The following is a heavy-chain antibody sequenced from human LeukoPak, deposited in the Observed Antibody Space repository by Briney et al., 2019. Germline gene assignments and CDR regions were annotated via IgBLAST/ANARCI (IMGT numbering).Heavy chain of an antibody. CDR3: ARVYGYPSTWIDY. CDR1: GYTFSKFW. V-gene: IGHV5-51*01. D-gene: IGHD5/OR15-5a*01. Sequence: GESLRIPCKASGYTFSKFWISWVRQRPGKGLEWMGNIYPDDSDTTYSPPFQGQVTISADRSTGIVYLQLSSLQASDTATYYCARVYGYPSTWIDYWGQGTLVTVSS. J-gene: IGHJ4*02. CDR2: IYPDDSDT.